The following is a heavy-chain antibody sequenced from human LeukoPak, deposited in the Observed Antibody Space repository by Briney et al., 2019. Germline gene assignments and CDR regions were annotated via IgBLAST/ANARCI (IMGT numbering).Heavy chain of an antibody. CDR1: GGSFNGYY. CDR3: AKSNGYGLIDI. V-gene: IGHV4-34*12. CDR2: IFYSGST. Sequence: SETLSLTCAVYGGSFNGYYWGWVRQPPGKALEWIGNIFYSGSTYSSPSLKSRVTISLDTSRNQFSLKLNSVTAADTAVYYCAKSNGYGLIDIWGQGTMVTVSS. J-gene: IGHJ3*02. D-gene: IGHD3-22*01.